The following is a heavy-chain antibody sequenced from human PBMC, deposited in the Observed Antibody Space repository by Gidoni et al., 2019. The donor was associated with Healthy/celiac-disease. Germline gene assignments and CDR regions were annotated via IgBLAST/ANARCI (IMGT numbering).Heavy chain of an antibody. CDR1: GFTFSSYA. D-gene: IGHD1-26*01. CDR3: AKVVSGSYYYYYGMDV. V-gene: IGHV3-23*01. J-gene: IGHJ6*02. CDR2: ISGSGGST. Sequence: EVQLLESGGGLVQPGGSLRLSCAASGFTFSSYAMSWVRQAPGKGLEWVSAISGSGGSTYYADAVKGRFTISRDNSKNTLYLQMNSLRAEDTAVYYCAKVVSGSYYYYYGMDVWGQGTTVTVSS.